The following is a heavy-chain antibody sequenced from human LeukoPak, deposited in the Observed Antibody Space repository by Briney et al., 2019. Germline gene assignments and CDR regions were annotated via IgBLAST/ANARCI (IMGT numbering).Heavy chain of an antibody. V-gene: IGHV1-2*02. CDR3: AALWGYGHENFGY. CDR2: VNPHSGVT. J-gene: IGHJ4*02. D-gene: IGHD5-18*01. CDR1: GYTFTGSY. Sequence: ASVKVSCKASGYTFTGSYMHWVRQAPGQGLEWMGWVNPHSGVTHYAQKFQGRVTMTRDKSISTAYMEVSRLRSDDTAVYYCAALWGYGHENFGYWGQGTLVTVSS.